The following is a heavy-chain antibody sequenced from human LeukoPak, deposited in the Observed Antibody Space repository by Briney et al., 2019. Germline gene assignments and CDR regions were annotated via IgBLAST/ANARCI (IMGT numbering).Heavy chain of an antibody. Sequence: GGSLRLSCAASGFTFSSYGMHWVRQAPGKGLEWVAVISYDGSNKYYADSVKGRFTISRDNSKNTLYLQMNSLRAEDTAVYYCAKDLPNIVVVPAASPDYWGQGTLVTVSS. D-gene: IGHD2-2*01. J-gene: IGHJ4*02. CDR3: AKDLPNIVVVPAASPDY. CDR2: ISYDGSNK. V-gene: IGHV3-30*18. CDR1: GFTFSSYG.